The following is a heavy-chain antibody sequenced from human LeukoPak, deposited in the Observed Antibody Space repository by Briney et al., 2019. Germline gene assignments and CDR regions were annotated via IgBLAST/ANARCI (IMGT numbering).Heavy chain of an antibody. J-gene: IGHJ3*02. D-gene: IGHD5-12*01. CDR3: ARGEERYDDAFDI. CDR2: IYSGGST. Sequence: PGGSLRLSCAASGFTVSSNYMSWVRQAPGKGLEWVSVIYSGGSTYYADSAKGRFTISRDNSKNTLYLQMNSLRAEDTAVYYCARGEERYDDAFDIWGQGTMVTVSS. V-gene: IGHV3-53*01. CDR1: GFTVSSNY.